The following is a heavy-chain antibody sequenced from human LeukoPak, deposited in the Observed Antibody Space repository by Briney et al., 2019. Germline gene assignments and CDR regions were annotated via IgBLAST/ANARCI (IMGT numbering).Heavy chain of an antibody. J-gene: IGHJ6*02. D-gene: IGHD3-22*01. CDR3: ASSYDSRGYDSYYYYYGMDV. CDR2: IIPIFGTA. Sequence: GASVKVSCKASGGTFSSYAISWVRQAPGQGLEWMGGIIPIFGTANYAQKFQGRVTITADESTSTAYMELSSLRSEDTAVYYCASSYDSRGYDSYYYYYGMDVWGQGTTVTVSS. V-gene: IGHV1-69*13. CDR1: GGTFSSYA.